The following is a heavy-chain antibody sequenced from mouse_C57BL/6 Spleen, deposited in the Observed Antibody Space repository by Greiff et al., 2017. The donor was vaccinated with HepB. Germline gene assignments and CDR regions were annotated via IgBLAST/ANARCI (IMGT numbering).Heavy chain of an antibody. D-gene: IGHD1-1*01. CDR3: TLRLFAY. Sequence: VKLQQSGAELVRPGASVTLSCKASGYTFTHYEMHWVKQTPVHGLEWIGAIDPETGGTAYNQKFKGKAILTADKSSSTAYMELRSLTSEDSAVYYCTLRLFAYWGQGTLVTVSA. V-gene: IGHV1-15*01. CDR1: GYTFTHYE. J-gene: IGHJ3*01. CDR2: IDPETGGT.